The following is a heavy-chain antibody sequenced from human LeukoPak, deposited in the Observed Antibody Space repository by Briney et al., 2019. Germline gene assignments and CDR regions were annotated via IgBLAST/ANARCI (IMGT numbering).Heavy chain of an antibody. J-gene: IGHJ4*02. Sequence: ASVKVSCKASGYTFTGYYMHWVRQAPGQGLEWMGRINPNSGGTNYAQKFQGRVTMTRDTSISTAYMELSRLRSDDTAVYYCARVVSNGSPNEDYYFDYWGQGTLVTVSS. V-gene: IGHV1-2*06. D-gene: IGHD1-26*01. CDR3: ARVVSNGSPNEDYYFDY. CDR1: GYTFTGYY. CDR2: INPNSGGT.